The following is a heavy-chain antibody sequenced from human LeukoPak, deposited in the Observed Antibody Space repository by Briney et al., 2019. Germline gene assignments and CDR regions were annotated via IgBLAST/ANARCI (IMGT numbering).Heavy chain of an antibody. D-gene: IGHD5/OR15-5a*01. CDR2: ISYDGSNK. CDR1: GFTFSSYG. Sequence: GGSLRLSCAASGFTFSSYGMHWVRQAPGKGLEWVAVISYDGSNKYYADSVKGRFTISRDNSKNTPYLQMNSLRAEDTAVYYCAKWAPGLGLDYWGQGTLVTVSS. V-gene: IGHV3-30*18. CDR3: AKWAPGLGLDY. J-gene: IGHJ4*02.